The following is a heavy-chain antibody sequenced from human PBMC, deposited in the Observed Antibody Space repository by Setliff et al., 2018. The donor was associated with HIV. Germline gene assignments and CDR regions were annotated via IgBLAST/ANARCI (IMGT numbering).Heavy chain of an antibody. CDR1: GFTFSSYG. CDR3: AKDALGAAAGAYFDY. J-gene: IGHJ4*02. Sequence: GGSLRLSCAASGFTFSSYGMHWVRQAPGKGLEWVAFIRYDGNNQYYADSVKGRFTISRDNSKNTLYLPMNSLRADDTAVYYCAKDALGAAAGAYFDYWGQGTLVTVS. V-gene: IGHV3-30*02. CDR2: IRYDGNNQ. D-gene: IGHD6-13*01.